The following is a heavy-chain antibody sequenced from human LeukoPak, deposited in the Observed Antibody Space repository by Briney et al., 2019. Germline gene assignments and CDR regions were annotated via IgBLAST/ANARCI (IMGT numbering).Heavy chain of an antibody. CDR1: GGSISSGGYS. V-gene: IGHV4-30-4*07. CDR3: ARGNFGVAGDLGAHNWFDP. D-gene: IGHD3-3*01. Sequence: SETLSLTCAVSGGSISSGGYSWSWIRQPPGKGLEWIGYIYYSGSTYYNPSLKSRVTISVDTSKNQFSLKLSSVTAADTAVYYCARGNFGVAGDLGAHNWFDPWGQGTLVIVSP. J-gene: IGHJ5*02. CDR2: IYYSGST.